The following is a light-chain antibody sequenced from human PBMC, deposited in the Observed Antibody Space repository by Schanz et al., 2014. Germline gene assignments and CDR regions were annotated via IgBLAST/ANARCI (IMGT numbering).Light chain of an antibody. Sequence: DIPMTQSPSTLSASVGDTVTLTCRASQSIAGNWLAWYQQKPGKAPKLLIYKASSLESGVPSRFSGSGSGSEFTLTISSLQPDDFATYYCQRYISYPALFGGGTKVENK. J-gene: IGKJ4*01. CDR2: KAS. CDR3: QRYISYPAL. V-gene: IGKV1-5*03. CDR1: QSIAGNW.